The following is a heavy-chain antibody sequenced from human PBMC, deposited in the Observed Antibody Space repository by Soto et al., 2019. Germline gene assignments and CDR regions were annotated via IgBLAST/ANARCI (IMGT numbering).Heavy chain of an antibody. CDR2: IYSCGST. V-gene: IGHV3-53*01. D-gene: IGHD5-12*01. CDR3: VREGRGSFDF. J-gene: IGHJ3*01. CDR1: GFTVSSNY. Sequence: LRLSCAASGFTVSSNYMSWVRQAPGKGLEWVSLIYSCGSTYYADSVQGRFTISRDNSKNTLSLQMSSLTADDTAIYYCVREGRGSFDFWGRGTMVTVSS.